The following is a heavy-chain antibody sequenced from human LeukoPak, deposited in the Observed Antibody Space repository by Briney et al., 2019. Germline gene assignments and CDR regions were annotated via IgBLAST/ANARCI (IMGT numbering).Heavy chain of an antibody. Sequence: GGSLRLSCAASGFTFSTYSMNWVRQAPGKGLEWVSYISRSSTTIYYADSVKGRFTISRDNAKNSLYLQMNSLRAEDTAVYYCARDGVWSGSFDYWGQGTLATVSS. D-gene: IGHD3-3*01. CDR2: ISRSSTTI. J-gene: IGHJ4*02. V-gene: IGHV3-48*01. CDR1: GFTFSTYS. CDR3: ARDGVWSGSFDY.